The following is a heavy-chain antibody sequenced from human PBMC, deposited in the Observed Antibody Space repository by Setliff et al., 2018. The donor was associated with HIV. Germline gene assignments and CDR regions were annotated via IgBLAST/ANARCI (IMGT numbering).Heavy chain of an antibody. CDR2: ISSSSYYI. CDR1: GFTFSSYT. Sequence: GGSLRLSCAASGFTFSSYTMNWVRQAPGKGLEWVSSISSSSYYIYYADSVKGRFTISRGNSKNTLYLQMNSLRAEDTAVYYCAKGHYDFWSGYYTGPYYYGMDVWGQGTLVTVSS. J-gene: IGHJ6*02. CDR3: AKGHYDFWSGYYTGPYYYGMDV. D-gene: IGHD3-3*01. V-gene: IGHV3-21*04.